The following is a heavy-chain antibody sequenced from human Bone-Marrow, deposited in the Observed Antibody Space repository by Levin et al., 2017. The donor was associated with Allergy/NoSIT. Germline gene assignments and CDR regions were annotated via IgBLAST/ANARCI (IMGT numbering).Heavy chain of an antibody. J-gene: IGHJ5*02. V-gene: IGHV3-48*04. CDR1: GFTFSSYS. CDR2: ISSSSSTI. D-gene: IGHD4-11*01. CDR3: ARDRYGWIPIRSIMTTVTTSWFDP. Sequence: GESLKISCAASGFTFSSYSMNWVRQAPGKGLEWVSYISSSSSTIYYADSVKGRFTISRDNAKNSLYLQMNSLRAEDTAVYYCARDRYGWIPIRSIMTTVTTSWFDPWGQGTLVTVSS.